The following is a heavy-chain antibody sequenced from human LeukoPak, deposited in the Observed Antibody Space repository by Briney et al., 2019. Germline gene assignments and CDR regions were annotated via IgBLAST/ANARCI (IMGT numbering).Heavy chain of an antibody. J-gene: IGHJ5*02. D-gene: IGHD6-13*01. CDR3: ARLAAASLGIDP. Sequence: PSETLSLTCSVSGGSISSSGYYWGWIRQSPGEGLEWIGNIYYSGITYYNPSLKSRVTISVDTSKNQFSVKLSSVTAADTAVYYCARLAAASLGIDPWGQGTLVTVSS. CDR1: GGSISSSGYY. CDR2: IYYSGIT. V-gene: IGHV4-39*01.